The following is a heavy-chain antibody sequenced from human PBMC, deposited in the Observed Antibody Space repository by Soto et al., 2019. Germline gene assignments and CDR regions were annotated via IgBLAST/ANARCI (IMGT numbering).Heavy chain of an antibody. Sequence: PSETLSLTCTVSGGSMINVYWSWIRQPPGKGLEWVGYIYYTGSTKYNPSLESRVTMSVDTSKNQFSLKLSSVTAADTAVYYCARAHRGDYWGQGTLVTVSS. CDR1: GGSMINVY. CDR2: IYYTGST. V-gene: IGHV4-59*01. CDR3: ARAHRGDY. D-gene: IGHD3-10*01. J-gene: IGHJ4*02.